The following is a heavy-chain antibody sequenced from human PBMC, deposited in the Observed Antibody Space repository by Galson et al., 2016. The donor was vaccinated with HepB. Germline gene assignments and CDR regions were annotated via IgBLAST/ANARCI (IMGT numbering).Heavy chain of an antibody. J-gene: IGHJ6*02. Sequence: CAISGDSVSSNSAAWNWIRQSPSRGLEWLGRTYYRSKWYNDYAVSVKSRIIVNPDTSKNQFSLQLNSVTPENTAVYYCVEQRKGAPYGMDVWGQGTTVTVS. CDR2: TYYRSKWYN. V-gene: IGHV6-1*01. CDR1: GDSVSSNSAA. CDR3: VEQRKGAPYGMDV. D-gene: IGHD1/OR15-1a*01.